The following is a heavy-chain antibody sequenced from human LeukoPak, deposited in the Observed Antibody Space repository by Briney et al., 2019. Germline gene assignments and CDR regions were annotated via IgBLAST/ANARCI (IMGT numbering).Heavy chain of an antibody. CDR3: ARDDCSSTSCYTW. J-gene: IGHJ4*02. CDR1: GASITSYY. CDR2: VYYSGST. Sequence: SETLSLTCTVSGASITSYYWTWIRQPPGKGLEWIGCVYYSGSTNYNPSLKSRVTISVDTSKNQFSLKLSSVTAADTAVYYCARDDCSSTSCYTWWGQGTLVTVSS. D-gene: IGHD2-2*02. V-gene: IGHV4-59*12.